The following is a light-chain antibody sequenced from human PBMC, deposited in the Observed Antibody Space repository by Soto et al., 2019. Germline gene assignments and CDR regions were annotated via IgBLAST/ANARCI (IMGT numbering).Light chain of an antibody. J-gene: IGKJ4*01. CDR2: DAS. CDR1: QSVSSW. CDR3: QQYNSYPLT. V-gene: IGKV1-5*01. Sequence: DIQLTQSPSILSASVGDRVATTCRASQSVSSWLAWYQKKPGKAPKLLIYDASILESGVPSKFIGSGSGTEFTLTIRSLQPDDFATYYCQQYNSYPLTFGGGTKVEI.